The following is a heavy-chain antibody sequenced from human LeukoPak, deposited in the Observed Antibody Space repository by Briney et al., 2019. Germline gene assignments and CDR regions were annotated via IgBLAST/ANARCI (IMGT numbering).Heavy chain of an antibody. CDR3: ARVFCSGGSCYFDY. J-gene: IGHJ4*02. CDR1: GGSISSYY. Sequence: SETPSLTCTVSGGSISSYYWSWIRQPPGKGLEWIGYIYYSGSTNYNPSLKSRVTISADTSKNQFSLKLSSVTAADTAVYYCARVFCSGGSCYFDYWGQGTLVTVSS. V-gene: IGHV4-59*01. D-gene: IGHD2-15*01. CDR2: IYYSGST.